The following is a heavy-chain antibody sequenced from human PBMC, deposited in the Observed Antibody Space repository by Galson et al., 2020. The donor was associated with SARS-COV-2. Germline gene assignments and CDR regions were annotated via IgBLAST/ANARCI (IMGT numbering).Heavy chain of an antibody. D-gene: IGHD2-8*01. CDR2: VFYSGST. CDR1: GGSISSNNFY. J-gene: IGHJ4*02. Sequence: ETSETLSLTCTVSGGSISSNNFYWGWIRQPPGRNLEWLGSVFYSGSTYYNPSLKSRVTISVDTSKNQFSLRLTSVTATDSAVYYCARHFLTNRPDYFNYWGQGTLVTVSS. V-gene: IGHV4-39*01. CDR3: ARHFLTNRPDYFNY.